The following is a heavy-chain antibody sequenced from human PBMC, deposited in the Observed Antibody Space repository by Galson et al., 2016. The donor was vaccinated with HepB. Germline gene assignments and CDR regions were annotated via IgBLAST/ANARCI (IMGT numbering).Heavy chain of an antibody. Sequence: SETLSLTCAVSGGSFSDDTWWTWVRQPPGKGLEWTGEIHHSGSTNYNPSLKSRVTISVDRSKHQFSLKLSSVTAADTALYYCARGGNWVFDDWGQGTLVSVSS. CDR2: IHHSGST. J-gene: IGHJ4*02. CDR1: GGSFSDDTW. D-gene: IGHD7-27*01. CDR3: ARGGNWVFDD. V-gene: IGHV4-4*02.